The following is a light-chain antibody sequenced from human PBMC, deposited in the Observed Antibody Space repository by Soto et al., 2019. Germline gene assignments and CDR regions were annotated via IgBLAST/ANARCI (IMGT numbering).Light chain of an antibody. V-gene: IGLV2-11*01. CDR1: SSDVGGYNY. CDR2: DVS. J-gene: IGLJ1*01. Sequence: QSALTQPRSVSGSPGQSVTISCTGTSSDVGGYNYVSWYQQHPGKAPKLMIYDVSKRPSGVPDRFSGSKSGNTASLTISGLQAEDEDDYYCCSDAGSYSDVFGTGTKLTVL. CDR3: CSDAGSYSDV.